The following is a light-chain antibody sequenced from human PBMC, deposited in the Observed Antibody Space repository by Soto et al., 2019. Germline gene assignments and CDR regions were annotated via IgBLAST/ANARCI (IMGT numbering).Light chain of an antibody. CDR2: AAS. Sequence: ILLTQSPSSLSLPQGERATLSCRASQIVSNNYLAWHQQRPGPPHRLLISAASNRATGIPARFSGSGSGTDLTLTISSLEPEDFAVYYCQQRRNSPITFCQGTRLEIK. CDR1: QIVSNN. V-gene: IGKV3-11*01. J-gene: IGKJ5*01. CDR3: QQRRNSPIT.